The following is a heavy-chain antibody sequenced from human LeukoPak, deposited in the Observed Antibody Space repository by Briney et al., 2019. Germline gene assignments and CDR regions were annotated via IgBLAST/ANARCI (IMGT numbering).Heavy chain of an antibody. CDR2: IYSSGST. CDR1: GGSIRGYY. CDR3: AKDPSIVVVPAEGY. D-gene: IGHD2-2*01. Sequence: SETLSLTCNVSGGSIRGYYWSWIRQPPGKGPEWIGYIYSSGSTNYNPSLKSRVTMSVDTSKNQFSLKLSSVTAADTAVYYCAKDPSIVVVPAEGYWGQGTLVTVSS. V-gene: IGHV4-59*01. J-gene: IGHJ4*02.